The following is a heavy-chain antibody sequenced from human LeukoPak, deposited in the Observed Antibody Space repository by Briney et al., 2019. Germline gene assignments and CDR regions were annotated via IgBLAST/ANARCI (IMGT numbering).Heavy chain of an antibody. CDR2: IRSKANNYAT. CDR1: GFTFSGSA. D-gene: IGHD6-19*01. Sequence: GGSLRLSCAASGFTFSGSAMHWVRQASGKGLEWVGRIRSKANNYATAYGASVKGRFTISRDDSKNTAYLQMNSLKTEDTAAYYCARPYIGGWYWGQGTLVTVSS. CDR3: ARPYIGGWY. J-gene: IGHJ4*02. V-gene: IGHV3-73*01.